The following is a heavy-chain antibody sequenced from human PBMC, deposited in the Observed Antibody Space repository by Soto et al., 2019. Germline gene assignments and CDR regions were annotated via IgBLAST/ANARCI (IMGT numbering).Heavy chain of an antibody. J-gene: IGHJ6*02. CDR1: GFTFSDYA. CDR3: ARDIDNRDYYYGLDV. V-gene: IGHV3-23*01. D-gene: IGHD1-20*01. Sequence: PGGSLRLSCAASGFTFSDYAMSWVRQAPGKGLEWVSVINSDGATYYADSVQGRFSISRDNSKSTLCLQMNSLSVEDTAIYYCARDIDNRDYYYGLDVWGQGTTVTVSS. CDR2: INSDGAT.